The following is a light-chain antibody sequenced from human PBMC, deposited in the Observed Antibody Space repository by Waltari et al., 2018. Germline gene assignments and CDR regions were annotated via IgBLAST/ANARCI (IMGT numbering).Light chain of an antibody. CDR1: HIGRRS. CDR3: QVWDSSSDQGM. J-gene: IGLJ3*02. V-gene: IGLV3-21*04. CDR2: DDS. Sequence: SYVLTQSPSVSVAPGKTARITCGGNHIGRRSGHWYQQKPGQAPGLVIYDDSDRPSGISERFSGSNSGNTATLTISRVEAGDEADYSCQVWDSSSDQGMFGGGTKLTVL.